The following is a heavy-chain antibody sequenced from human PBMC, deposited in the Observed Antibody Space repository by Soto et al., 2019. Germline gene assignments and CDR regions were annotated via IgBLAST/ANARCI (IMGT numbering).Heavy chain of an antibody. J-gene: IGHJ6*02. CDR1: GFTFSSYA. CDR3: AKDPHPPLYGMDV. V-gene: IGHV3-23*01. Sequence: GGSLRLSCAASGFTFSSYAMSCVRQAPGKGLEWVSAISGSGGSTYYADSVKGRFTISRDNSKNTLYLQMNGLRAEDTAVYYCAKDPHPPLYGMDVWGQGTTVTVSS. CDR2: ISGSGGST.